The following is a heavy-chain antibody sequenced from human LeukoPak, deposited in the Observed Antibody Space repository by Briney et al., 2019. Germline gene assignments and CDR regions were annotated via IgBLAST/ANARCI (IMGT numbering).Heavy chain of an antibody. CDR2: INWNGGST. V-gene: IGHV3-20*04. CDR3: ATTVGYCSSTSCYDPFDI. J-gene: IGHJ3*02. Sequence: GGSLRLSCAASGFTFDDYGRSWVRQAPGKGLEWVSGINWNGGSTGYADSVKGRFTISRDNAKNSLYLQMNSLRAEDTALYYCATTVGYCSSTSCYDPFDIRGQGTMVTVSS. CDR1: GFTFDDYG. D-gene: IGHD2-2*01.